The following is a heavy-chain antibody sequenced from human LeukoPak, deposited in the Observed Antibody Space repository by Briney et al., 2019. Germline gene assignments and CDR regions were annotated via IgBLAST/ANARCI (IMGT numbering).Heavy chain of an antibody. CDR1: GFTFNTYA. CDR3: AKDHSDLAVAYFFES. J-gene: IGHJ4*02. Sequence: GGSLRLSCAASGFTFNTYAMSWVRQAPGKGLEWVSTISGSGRSTYYADSVKGRFTISRDNSNNTLYLQMTSLSAEDTAVFFCAKDHSDLAVAYFFESWGQGTLVTVSS. D-gene: IGHD6-19*01. V-gene: IGHV3-23*01. CDR2: ISGSGRST.